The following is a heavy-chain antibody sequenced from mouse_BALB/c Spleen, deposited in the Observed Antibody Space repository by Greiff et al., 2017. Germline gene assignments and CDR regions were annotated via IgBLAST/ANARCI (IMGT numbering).Heavy chain of an antibody. V-gene: IGHV5-9-4*01. D-gene: IGHD3-2*01. CDR2: ISSGGSYT. Sequence: EVQVVESGGGLVKPGGSLKLSCAASGFTFSSYAMSWVRQSPEKRLEWVAEISSGGSYTYYPDTVTGRFTIARDNAKNTLYLEMSSLRSEDTAMYYCARQTARATIYAMDYWGQGTSVTVSA. J-gene: IGHJ4*01. CDR3: ARQTARATIYAMDY. CDR1: GFTFSSYA.